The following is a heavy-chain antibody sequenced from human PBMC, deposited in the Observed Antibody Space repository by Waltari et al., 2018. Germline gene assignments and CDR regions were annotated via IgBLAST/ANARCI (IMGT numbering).Heavy chain of an antibody. J-gene: IGHJ4*02. Sequence: QVQLVQSGAEVKKPGASVKVSCKASGYTFPGYYMHWVRQAPGQGLEWMGWISPNSGGAPYAQQFQGRVTMTRDTSISTAYMELSGLTSDDTAVYYCAREGRDGSFDYWGQGTVVTVSS. CDR1: GYTFPGYY. CDR3: AREGRDGSFDY. CDR2: ISPNSGGA. V-gene: IGHV1-2*02. D-gene: IGHD3-10*01.